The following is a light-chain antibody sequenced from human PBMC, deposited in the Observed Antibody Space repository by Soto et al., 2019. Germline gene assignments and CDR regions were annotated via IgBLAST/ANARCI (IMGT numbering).Light chain of an antibody. V-gene: IGKV1-39*01. Sequence: DIQMTQSPSSLSASVGDRVTITCRASENIAKYLNWYQQKQGKAPKILIYGASSLQSGVPSRFSGSGSGTDFTLTISSLQPEDFGTYYCQQVNNYPLTFGGGTKVEIK. CDR2: GAS. J-gene: IGKJ4*01. CDR1: ENIAKY. CDR3: QQVNNYPLT.